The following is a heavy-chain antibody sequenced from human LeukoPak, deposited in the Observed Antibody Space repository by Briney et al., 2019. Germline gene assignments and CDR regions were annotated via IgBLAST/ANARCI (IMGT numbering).Heavy chain of an antibody. J-gene: IGHJ4*02. V-gene: IGHV4-39*07. Sequence: SETLSLTCTVSGGSISSSNYYWGWIRQPPGKGLEWIGSIYYSGSTYYNPSLKSRVTISVDTSKNQFSLKLSSVTAADTAVYYCARDGNYGDLGYWGQGTLVTVSS. CDR3: ARDGNYGDLGY. D-gene: IGHD4-17*01. CDR1: GGSISSSNYY. CDR2: IYYSGST.